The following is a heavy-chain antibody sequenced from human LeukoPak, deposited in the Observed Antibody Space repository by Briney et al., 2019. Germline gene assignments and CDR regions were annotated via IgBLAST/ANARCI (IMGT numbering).Heavy chain of an antibody. Sequence: SETLSLTCAVYGGSFSGYYWSWIRQPPGKGLEWIGEINHSGSTNYNPSLKSRVTISVDTSKNQFSLKLSSVTAADTAVYYCARGIVVVPAAGNWFDPWGQGTLVTVSS. D-gene: IGHD2-2*01. CDR2: INHSGST. V-gene: IGHV4-34*01. J-gene: IGHJ5*02. CDR3: ARGIVVVPAAGNWFDP. CDR1: GGSFSGYY.